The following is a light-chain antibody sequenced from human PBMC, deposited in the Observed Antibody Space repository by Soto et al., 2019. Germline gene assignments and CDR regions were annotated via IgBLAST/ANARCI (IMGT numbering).Light chain of an antibody. CDR3: QQSYSTSFT. V-gene: IGKV1-39*01. CDR2: GAS. Sequence: IQMTQSPSSLSASVGDRVSITCRASQTISVYLNWYQQKPGKAPKLLIYGASTLQSGVPSRFSGSRSGTDFTLTISSLQPEDFATYYCQQSYSTSFTLGQGTRLEIK. J-gene: IGKJ5*01. CDR1: QTISVY.